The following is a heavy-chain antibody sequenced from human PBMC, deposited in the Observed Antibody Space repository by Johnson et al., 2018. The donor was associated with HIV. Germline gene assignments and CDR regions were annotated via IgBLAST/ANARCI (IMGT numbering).Heavy chain of an antibody. D-gene: IGHD3-16*01. CDR1: GFTFSSYG. Sequence: QVQLVESGGGVVQPGGSLRLSCAASGFTFSSYGMHWVRQAPGKGLEWVAVIWYDGSNKYYADSVKGRFTISRDNSKNTLYLQMNSLKTEDTAVYYCTRWGSTVALDIWGQGTMVTVSS. J-gene: IGHJ3*02. V-gene: IGHV3-33*01. CDR3: TRWGSTVALDI. CDR2: IWYDGSNK.